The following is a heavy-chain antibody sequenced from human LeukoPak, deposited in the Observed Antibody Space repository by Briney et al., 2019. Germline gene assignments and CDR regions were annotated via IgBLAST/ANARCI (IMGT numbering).Heavy chain of an antibody. CDR2: ISSSSSTI. V-gene: IGHV3-48*03. CDR3: ARDGEYYYGSGSYPGGVDY. CDR1: GFTFXSYE. Sequence: LXLXCXASGFTFXSYEMNWVRQAPGKGLEWVSYISSSSSTIYYADSVKGRFTISRDNAKNSLYLQMNSLRAEDTAVYYCARDGEYYYGSGSYPGGVDYWGQGTLVTVSS. D-gene: IGHD3-10*01. J-gene: IGHJ4*02.